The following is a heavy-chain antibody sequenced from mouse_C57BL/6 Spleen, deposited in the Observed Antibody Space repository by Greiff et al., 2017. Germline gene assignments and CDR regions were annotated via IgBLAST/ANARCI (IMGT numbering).Heavy chain of an antibody. V-gene: IGHV1-55*01. J-gene: IGHJ2*01. CDR2: IYPGSGST. Sequence: QVQLKQPGAELVKPGASVKMSCKASGYTFTSYWITWVKQRPGQGLEWIGDIYPGSGSTNYNEKFKSKATLTVDTSSSTAYMQLSSLTSEDSAVYYCARGTVVAKEYYFDYWGQGTTLTVSS. CDR1: GYTFTSYW. CDR3: ARGTVVAKEYYFDY. D-gene: IGHD1-1*01.